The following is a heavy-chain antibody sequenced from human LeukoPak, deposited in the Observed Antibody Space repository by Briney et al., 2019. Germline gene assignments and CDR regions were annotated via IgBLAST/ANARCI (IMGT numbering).Heavy chain of an antibody. CDR3: ARLGFIAAAGTEFDY. J-gene: IGHJ4*02. CDR2: IYYSGST. CDR1: GGSISSSSYY. D-gene: IGHD6-13*01. Sequence: SETLSLTCTVSGGSISSSSYYWGWIRQPPGKGLEWIGSIYYSGSTYYNPSLKSRVTISVDTSKNQFSLKLSSVTAADTAVYYCARLGFIAAAGTEFDYWGQGTLVTVSS. V-gene: IGHV4-39*01.